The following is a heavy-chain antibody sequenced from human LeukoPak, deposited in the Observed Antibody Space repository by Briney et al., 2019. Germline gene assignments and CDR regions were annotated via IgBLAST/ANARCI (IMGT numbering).Heavy chain of an antibody. V-gene: IGHV4-59*01. CDR3: ARVKGTSSFDY. CDR2: IYYSGST. J-gene: IGHJ4*02. CDR1: GGSISSYY. D-gene: IGHD2-2*01. Sequence: SQTLSLTCTVSGGSISSYYWSWVRQPPGKGLEWIGYIYYSGSTNYNPSLKSRVTISVDTSKNQFSLKLSSVTAADTAVYYCARVKGTSSFDYWGQGTLVTVSS.